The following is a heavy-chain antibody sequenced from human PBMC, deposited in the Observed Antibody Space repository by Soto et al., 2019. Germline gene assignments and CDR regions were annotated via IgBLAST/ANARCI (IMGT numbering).Heavy chain of an antibody. J-gene: IGHJ4*02. D-gene: IGHD3-3*01. CDR2: IYNIGST. CDR3: ARDGEV. V-gene: IGHV4-61*08. Sequence: SETLSLTCTVSGDSVTSGDCYWNWIRKPPGKGLEWIGYIYNIGSTNYNPSLKSRVTISVDTSNNQFSLTLTSVTAADTAVYYCARDGEVWGQGTLVTVSS. CDR1: GDSVTSGDCY.